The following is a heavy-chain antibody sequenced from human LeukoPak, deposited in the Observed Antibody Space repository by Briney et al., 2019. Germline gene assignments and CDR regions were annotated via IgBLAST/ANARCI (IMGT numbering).Heavy chain of an antibody. CDR1: GFTFSDYY. Sequence: GGSLRLSRAASGFTFSDYYMSWIRQAPGKGREWVSYISSSGSTIYYADSVKGRFTISRDNAKNSLYLQMNSLRAEDTAVYYCARDRDYYGSGSDLGYWGQGTLVTVSS. J-gene: IGHJ4*02. V-gene: IGHV3-11*01. CDR3: ARDRDYYGSGSDLGY. CDR2: ISSSGSTI. D-gene: IGHD3-10*01.